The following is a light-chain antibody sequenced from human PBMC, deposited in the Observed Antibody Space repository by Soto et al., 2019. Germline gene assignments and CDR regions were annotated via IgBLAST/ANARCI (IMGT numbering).Light chain of an antibody. CDR2: DAP. Sequence: ELVMTQSPATLSVSPGERATLSCRASQSISGNLAWYQQKPGQSPRLLIYDAPTRATGTPARFSGSGSGTEVTHTISSPQSEVFAVYFCEQYNNWPHTYTFGQGTELELK. J-gene: IGKJ2*01. V-gene: IGKV3-15*01. CDR3: EQYNNWPHTYT. CDR1: QSISGN.